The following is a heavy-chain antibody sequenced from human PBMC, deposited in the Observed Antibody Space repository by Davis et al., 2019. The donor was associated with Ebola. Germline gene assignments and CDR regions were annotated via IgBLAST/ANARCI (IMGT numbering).Heavy chain of an antibody. V-gene: IGHV7-4-1*02. D-gene: IGHD4-17*01. J-gene: IGHJ6*04. Sequence: AASVKVSCKVSTYTFTEYYMHWVRQAPGQGLEWMGWINTKTGNPTYAQGFTGRFVFSLDTSVSTAYLQISSLKAEDTAVYYCASYGDRTYYYYGMDVWGKGTTVTVSS. CDR3: ASYGDRTYYYYGMDV. CDR1: TYTFTEYY. CDR2: INTKTGNP.